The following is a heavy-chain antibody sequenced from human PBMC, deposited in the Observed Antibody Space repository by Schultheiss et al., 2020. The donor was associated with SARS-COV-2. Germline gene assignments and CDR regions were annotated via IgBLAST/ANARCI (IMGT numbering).Heavy chain of an antibody. J-gene: IGHJ6*02. CDR1: GFTFRDYY. CDR3: ARGSDSSGWYGGYYYYYGMDV. V-gene: IGHV4-34*01. Sequence: GSLRLSCAASGFTFRDYYMSWIRQAPGKGLEWIGEIYHSGSTNYNPSLKSRVTISVDTSKNQFSLKLSSVTAADTAVYYCARGSDSSGWYGGYYYYYGMDVWGQGTTVTVSS. CDR2: IYHSGST. D-gene: IGHD6-19*01.